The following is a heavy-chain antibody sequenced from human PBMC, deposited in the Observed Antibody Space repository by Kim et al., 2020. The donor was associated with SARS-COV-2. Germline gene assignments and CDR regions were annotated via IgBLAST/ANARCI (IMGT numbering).Heavy chain of an antibody. CDR2: IKSKTDGGTT. D-gene: IGHD3-22*01. CDR3: EGETFYQEGSGFSPQY. V-gene: IGHV3-15*01. CDR1: GFSFSDAG. J-gene: IGHJ4*02. Sequence: GGSLRLSCAASGFSFSDAGLSWVRQAPGKGLERVGHIKSKTDGGTTDYAAPVKGRFTISRDDSKTTLYLQMNSLKTEGTAVYYCEGETFYQEGSGFSPQYWGQGTLVTVSS.